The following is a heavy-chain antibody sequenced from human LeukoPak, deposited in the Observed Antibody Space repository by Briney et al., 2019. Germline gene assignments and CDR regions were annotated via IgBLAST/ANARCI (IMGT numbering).Heavy chain of an antibody. J-gene: IGHJ6*03. CDR2: INPNSGGT. CDR3: ARGQLYSGSYHYYYYMDV. CDR1: GYSFTNYA. V-gene: IGHV1-2*02. D-gene: IGHD1-26*01. Sequence: GASVKVSCKASGYSFTNYAMNWVRQAPGQGLEWMGWINPNSGGTNYAQKFQGRVTMTRDTSISTAYMELSRLRSDDTAVYYCARGQLYSGSYHYYYYMDVWGKGTTVTVSS.